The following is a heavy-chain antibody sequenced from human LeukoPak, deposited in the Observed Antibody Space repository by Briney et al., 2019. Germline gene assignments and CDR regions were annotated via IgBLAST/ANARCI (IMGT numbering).Heavy chain of an antibody. J-gene: IGHJ3*02. CDR3: ARGESGFDI. CDR2: LSGSGDNR. V-gene: IGHV3-11*01. D-gene: IGHD1-26*01. Sequence: PGGSLRLSCEASGFTFTDYYMAWIRQAPGEGLEWVAYLSGSGDNRYYADSMKGRFTISRDNAKSSVYLEMHGLRPEDTALYYCARGESGFDIWGEGTMVTVS. CDR1: GFTFTDYY.